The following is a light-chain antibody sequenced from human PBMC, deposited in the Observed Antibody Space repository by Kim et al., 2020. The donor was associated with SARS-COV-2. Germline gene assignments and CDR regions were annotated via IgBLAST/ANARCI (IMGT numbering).Light chain of an antibody. CDR3: SSYTSSSTFGVV. CDR1: SSDVGGYNY. J-gene: IGLJ1*01. CDR2: DVS. Sequence: QSALTQPASVSGSPGQSITISCTGTSSDVGGYNYVSWYQQHPGKAPKLMIYDVSKRPSGVSNRFSGSKSGNTASLTISGLQAEDEADYYCSSYTSSSTFGVVFGTGTKVTVL. V-gene: IGLV2-14*01.